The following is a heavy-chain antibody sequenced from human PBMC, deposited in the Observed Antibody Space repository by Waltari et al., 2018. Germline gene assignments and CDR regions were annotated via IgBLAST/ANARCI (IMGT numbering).Heavy chain of an antibody. CDR2: IYPGDSDT. V-gene: IGHV5-51*03. J-gene: IGHJ4*02. CDR3: ARVGITMVQGSRGPIDY. CDR1: GYSFTSHW. Sequence: EVQLVQSGAGVKLPGESLKISCKGSGYSFTSHWLGWLPKLPAKGLEWMGIIYPGDSDTRYSPSFQGQVTISADKSISTAYLQWSSLKASDTAMYYCARVGITMVQGSRGPIDYWGQGTLVTVSS. D-gene: IGHD3-10*01.